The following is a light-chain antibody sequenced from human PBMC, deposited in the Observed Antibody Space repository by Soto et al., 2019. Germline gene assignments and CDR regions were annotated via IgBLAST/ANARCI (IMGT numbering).Light chain of an antibody. CDR1: SSDVGGYNS. V-gene: IGLV2-11*01. CDR3: CSYAGSRVV. J-gene: IGLJ2*01. Sequence: QSALTQPRSVSGSPGQSVTISCTGTSSDVGGYNSVSWYRHHPGKAPKLMIYDVTKRPSGVPDRFSGSKSGNTASLTISGLQAEDEADYYCCSYAGSRVVFGGGTKVTVL. CDR2: DVT.